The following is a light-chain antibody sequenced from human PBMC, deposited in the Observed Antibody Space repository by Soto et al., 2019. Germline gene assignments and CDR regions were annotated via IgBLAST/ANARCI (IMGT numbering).Light chain of an antibody. CDR2: SNN. J-gene: IGLJ2*01. V-gene: IGLV1-47*02. CDR3: AAWDDSLNGHVV. CDR1: SSNIGGTNY. Sequence: QSVLTQPPSASGTPGQKVFISCSGSSSNIGGTNYAYWYQQLPGAAPKLLMHSNNLRPSGVPERISGSKFGTAASLAISGLRSEDEAVYYCAAWDDSLNGHVVFGGGTQLTVL.